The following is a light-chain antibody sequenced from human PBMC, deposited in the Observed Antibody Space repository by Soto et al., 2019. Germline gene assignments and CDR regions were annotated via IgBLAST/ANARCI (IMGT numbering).Light chain of an antibody. V-gene: IGKV1D-13*01. CDR3: QQFNYFRVT. CDR2: DAS. J-gene: IGKJ5*01. CDR1: HDIASA. Sequence: AIQLTQSPSSLSASVGDRFTITCRASHDIASALAWYQQKPGKPPKLMIYDASTLEGGGPSRFSGSGSGTDFTLTISGLQPEDFATYYCQQFNYFRVTFGQGTRLEI.